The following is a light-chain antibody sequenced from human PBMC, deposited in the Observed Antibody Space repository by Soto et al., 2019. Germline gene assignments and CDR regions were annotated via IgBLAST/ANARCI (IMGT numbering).Light chain of an antibody. J-gene: IGKJ1*01. V-gene: IGKV1-5*01. Sequence: DIQMTQSPSTLSASVGDRVTITCRASHRVSGYVAWYQQKPGKAPKVVIYDVSNLKSGVTSRFVGRGSGAAYTLTINSLQPKHFSSYYGQQYHSYKPWSFGKGTKVEI. CDR3: QQYHSYKPWS. CDR1: HRVSGY. CDR2: DVS.